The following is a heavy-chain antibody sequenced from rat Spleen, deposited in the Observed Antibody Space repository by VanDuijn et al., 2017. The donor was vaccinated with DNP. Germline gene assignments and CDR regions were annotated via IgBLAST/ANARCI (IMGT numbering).Heavy chain of an antibody. V-gene: IGHV1-43*01. CDR1: GYTFTTYY. D-gene: IGHD1-4*01. CDR3: ARRRLPYWYFDF. Sequence: VQLQQSGAELAKPGSSVKISCEASGYTFTTYYITWIKQTTGQGLDYIGYINTGSGSTNFNEKFKGKATLTVDQSSSTAFMQLSSLTPDDSAVYYCARRRLPYWYFDFWGPGTMVTVSS. CDR2: INTGSGST. J-gene: IGHJ1*01.